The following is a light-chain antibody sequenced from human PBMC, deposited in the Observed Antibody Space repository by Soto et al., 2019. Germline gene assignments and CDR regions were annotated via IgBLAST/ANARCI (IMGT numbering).Light chain of an antibody. J-gene: IGKJ1*01. Sequence: EIVLTQSPGSLSLSPGERGTLSCRASQSVDSSFFAWYQQKPNQAPRLLSYGSSNSATGIPYRFSGSGSGIDFTLTIRRLEPEDFAVYYCQKYGSSVTFGQGTKVEIK. CDR1: QSVDSSF. CDR2: GSS. V-gene: IGKV3-20*01. CDR3: QKYGSSVT.